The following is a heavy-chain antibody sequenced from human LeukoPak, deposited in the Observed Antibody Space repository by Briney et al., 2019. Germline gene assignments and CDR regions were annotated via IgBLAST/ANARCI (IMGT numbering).Heavy chain of an antibody. CDR2: ISAYNGNT. CDR1: GYTFTSYG. CDR3: ARDHYYDSSGYASPFDY. D-gene: IGHD3-22*01. J-gene: IGHJ4*02. V-gene: IGHV1-18*01. Sequence: ASVTVSCKASGYTFTSYGISWVRQAPGQGLEWMGWISAYNGNTNYAQKLQGRVTMTTDTSTSTAYMELRSLRSDDTAVYYCARDHYYDSSGYASPFDYWGQGTLVTVSS.